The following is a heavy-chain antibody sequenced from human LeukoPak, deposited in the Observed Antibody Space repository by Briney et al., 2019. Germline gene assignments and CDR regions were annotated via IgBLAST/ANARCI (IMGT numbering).Heavy chain of an antibody. V-gene: IGHV3-33*08. J-gene: IGHJ4*02. D-gene: IGHD4-17*01. CDR3: ARVVSSYGDYTRPYFDY. Sequence: GGSLRLSCAASGFTFSSYWMHWVRQAPGKGLEWVAVIWYDGSNKYYADSVKGRFTISRDNSKNTLYLQMNSLRAEDTAVYYCARVVSSYGDYTRPYFDYWGQGTLVTVSS. CDR2: IWYDGSNK. CDR1: GFTFSSYW.